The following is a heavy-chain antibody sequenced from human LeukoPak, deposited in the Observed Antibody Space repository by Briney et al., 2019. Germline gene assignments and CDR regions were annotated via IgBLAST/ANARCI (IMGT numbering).Heavy chain of an antibody. J-gene: IGHJ5*02. D-gene: IGHD4-23*01. CDR2: IYSGGST. Sequence: GGSLRLSCAASGFTVSSNYMSWVRQAPGKGLEWVSVIYSGGSTYYADSVKGRFTISRDNSKNTLYFQMNSLRAEDTAVYYCARDLGYGGNWFDPWGQGTLVTVSS. CDR1: GFTVSSNY. V-gene: IGHV3-66*01. CDR3: ARDLGYGGNWFDP.